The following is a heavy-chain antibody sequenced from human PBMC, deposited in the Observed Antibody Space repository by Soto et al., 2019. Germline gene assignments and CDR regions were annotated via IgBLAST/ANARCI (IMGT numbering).Heavy chain of an antibody. CDR1: GGSISSSNYY. V-gene: IGHV4-39*01. CDR2: IHYTGST. D-gene: IGHD2-15*01. CDR3: ARRECSGGTCSFDP. Sequence: LETLSLTCTVSGGSISSSNYYRAWIRQPPGKGLEWIGSIHYTGSTYYNPSLKSRVTISVDTSKNQFSLKLTSVSAADTAVYYCARRECSGGTCSFDPWGQGTLVTVSS. J-gene: IGHJ5*02.